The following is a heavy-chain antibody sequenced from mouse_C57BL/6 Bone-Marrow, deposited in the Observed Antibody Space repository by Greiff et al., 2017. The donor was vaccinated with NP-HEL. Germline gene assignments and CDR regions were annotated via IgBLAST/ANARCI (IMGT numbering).Heavy chain of an antibody. J-gene: IGHJ3*01. V-gene: IGHV1-59*01. CDR3: ARSVYYDYDAFAY. D-gene: IGHD2-4*01. CDR1: GYTFTSYW. Sequence: QVQLQQPGAELVRPGTSVKLSCKASGYTFTSYWMHWVKQRPGQGLEWIGVIDPSDSYTNYNQQFKGKATLTVDTSSSTAYMQLSSLTSEDSAVYYCARSVYYDYDAFAYWGQGTLVTVSA. CDR2: IDPSDSYT.